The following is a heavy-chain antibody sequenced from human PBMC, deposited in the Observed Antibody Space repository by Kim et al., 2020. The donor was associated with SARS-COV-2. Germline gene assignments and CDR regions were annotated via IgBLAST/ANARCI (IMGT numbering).Heavy chain of an antibody. V-gene: IGHV1-8*01. CDR1: GYTFTSYD. D-gene: IGHD3-22*01. CDR2: MNPNSGNT. CDR3: ARVRSYYDSSGYYFAY. J-gene: IGHJ4*02. Sequence: ASVKVSCKASGYTFTSYDINWVRQAIGQGLEWMGWMNPNSGNTGYAQKFQGRVTMTRNTSISTAYMELSSLRSEDTAVYYCARVRSYYDSSGYYFAYWGQGTLVTVSS.